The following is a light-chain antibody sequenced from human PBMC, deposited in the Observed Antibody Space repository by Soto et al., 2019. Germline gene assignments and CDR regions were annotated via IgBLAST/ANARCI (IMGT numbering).Light chain of an antibody. J-gene: IGLJ3*02. V-gene: IGLV2-14*01. CDR3: SSYTSSSTPWV. CDR2: EVS. Sequence: QSALTQPASVSGSPGQSITISCTGTSSDVGGYNYVSWYQQHPGKAPKLMIYEVSNRLSGVSNRFSGSKSGNTASLTISGLKAEDEADYYCSSYTSSSTPWVFGGGTKLTVL. CDR1: SSDVGGYNY.